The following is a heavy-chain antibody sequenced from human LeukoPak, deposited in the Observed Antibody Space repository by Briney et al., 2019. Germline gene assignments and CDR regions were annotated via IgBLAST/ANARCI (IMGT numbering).Heavy chain of an antibody. J-gene: IGHJ4*02. Sequence: GGSLRLSCAASGFTFSSYWMSWVRQAPGKGLEWVANIKQDGSEKYYVDSVKGRFTISRDNAKNSLYLQMNSLRAEDTAVYYCARESRIQLWLEADPPFDYWGQGTLVTVSS. V-gene: IGHV3-7*03. CDR3: ARESRIQLWLEADPPFDY. CDR1: GFTFSSYW. D-gene: IGHD5-18*01. CDR2: IKQDGSEK.